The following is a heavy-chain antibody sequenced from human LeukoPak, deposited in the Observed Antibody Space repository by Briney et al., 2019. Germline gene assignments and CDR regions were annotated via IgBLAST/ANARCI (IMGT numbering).Heavy chain of an antibody. CDR1: GFTFDDYA. V-gene: IGHV3-43*02. Sequence: GGSPRLSCAASGFTFDDYAMHWVRQAPGKGLEWVSLISGDGGSTYYADSVKGRFTISRDNSKNSLYLQMNSLRTEDTALYYCAKLFGVGAPEQFDYWGQGTLVTVSS. D-gene: IGHD1-26*01. J-gene: IGHJ4*02. CDR2: ISGDGGST. CDR3: AKLFGVGAPEQFDY.